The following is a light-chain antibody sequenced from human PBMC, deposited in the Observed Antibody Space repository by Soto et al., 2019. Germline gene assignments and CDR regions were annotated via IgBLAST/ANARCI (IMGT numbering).Light chain of an antibody. J-gene: IGLJ2*01. V-gene: IGLV1-51*01. CDR1: NSLIAYNF. Sequence: QSVLTQPPSVSAAPGQKVTISCSGSNSLIAYNFVSWYRQLPGTAPKLLIYDDSKRPSGIPDRSSGSKSATSATLVITGLQTGDEADYYCGTWDTSLNAELFGGGTKVTVL. CDR3: GTWDTSLNAEL. CDR2: DDS.